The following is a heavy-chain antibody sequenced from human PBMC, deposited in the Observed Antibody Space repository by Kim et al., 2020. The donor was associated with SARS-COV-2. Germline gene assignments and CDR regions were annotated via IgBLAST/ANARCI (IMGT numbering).Heavy chain of an antibody. CDR3: ARDQGGGYCSGGSCEYYYGMDV. CDR2: INPNSGGT. V-gene: IGHV1-2*02. D-gene: IGHD2-15*01. J-gene: IGHJ6*02. CDR1: GYTFTGYY. Sequence: ASVKVSCKASGYTFTGYYMHWVRQAPGQGLEWMGWINPNSGGTNYAQKFQGRVTMTRDTSISTAYMELSRLRSDDTAVYYCARDQGGGYCSGGSCEYYYGMDVWGQGTTVTVSS.